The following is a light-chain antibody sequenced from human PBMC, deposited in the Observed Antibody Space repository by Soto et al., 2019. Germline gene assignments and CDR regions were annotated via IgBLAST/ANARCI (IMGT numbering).Light chain of an antibody. J-gene: IGKJ4*01. CDR1: QSVSNY. V-gene: IGKV3-11*01. CDR3: HQRSNWPLT. CDR2: DAC. Sequence: EIMLTQPPATLSLSPGKRATLSCRARQSVSNYLAWYHQKPGQAPMLLIYDACNWATDIPARFSGSGSVTDFTLTISSLDPEDFAVYYCHQRSNWPLTFGGGTKVEIK.